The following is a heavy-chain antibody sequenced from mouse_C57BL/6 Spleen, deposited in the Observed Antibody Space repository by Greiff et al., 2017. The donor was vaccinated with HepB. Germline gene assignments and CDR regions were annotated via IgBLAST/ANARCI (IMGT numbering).Heavy chain of an antibody. CDR2: IDPSDSYT. CDR1: GYTFTSYW. Sequence: VQLQQPGAELVRPGTSVKLSCKASGYTFTSYWMHWVKQRPGQGLEWIGVIDPSDSYTNYNQKFKGKATLTVDTSSSTAYMQLSSLTSEDSAVYYCARYWDYGSSYWYFDVWGTGTTVTVSS. D-gene: IGHD1-1*01. V-gene: IGHV1-59*01. CDR3: ARYWDYGSSYWYFDV. J-gene: IGHJ1*03.